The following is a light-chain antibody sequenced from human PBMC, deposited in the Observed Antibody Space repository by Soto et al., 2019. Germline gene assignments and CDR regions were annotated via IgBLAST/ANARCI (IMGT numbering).Light chain of an antibody. Sequence: QSVLTQPASVSGSPGQSITISCTGTSSDGGGYNYVSWYQQHPGKAPKLMIYEVSNRPSGVSNRFSGSKSGNTASLTISGLQAEDEADYYCSSYTSRSTLDYVFGSGTKLTVL. J-gene: IGLJ1*01. V-gene: IGLV2-14*01. CDR1: SSDGGGYNY. CDR3: SSYTSRSTLDYV. CDR2: EVS.